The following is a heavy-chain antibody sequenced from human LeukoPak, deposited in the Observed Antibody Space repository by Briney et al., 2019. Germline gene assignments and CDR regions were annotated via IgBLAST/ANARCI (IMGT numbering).Heavy chain of an antibody. CDR2: ISYDGSDK. CDR3: ARHRTGWGPVDYYYYYMDV. D-gene: IGHD1-1*01. J-gene: IGHJ6*03. V-gene: IGHV3-30*01. CDR1: GFTFSSYA. Sequence: GGSLRLSCAASGFTFSSYAVHWVRQAPGKGLEWVAVISYDGSDKYYADSVKGRFTISRDNSKNTLYLQMNSLRAEDTAVYYCARHRTGWGPVDYYYYYMDVWGKGTTVTVSS.